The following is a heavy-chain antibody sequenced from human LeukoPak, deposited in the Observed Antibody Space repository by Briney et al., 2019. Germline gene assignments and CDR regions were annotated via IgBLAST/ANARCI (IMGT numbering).Heavy chain of an antibody. D-gene: IGHD3-10*01. CDR2: ISSSGSTI. Sequence: PGKSLRLSCAASGFTFSSYEMNWVRQAPGKGLEWVSYISSSGSTIYYADSVKGRFTISRDNSKNTLYLQMNSLRAEDTAVYYCARGGVNTMVRGVIRYYYMDVWGKGTTVTISS. CDR3: ARGGVNTMVRGVIRYYYMDV. CDR1: GFTFSSYE. V-gene: IGHV3-48*03. J-gene: IGHJ6*03.